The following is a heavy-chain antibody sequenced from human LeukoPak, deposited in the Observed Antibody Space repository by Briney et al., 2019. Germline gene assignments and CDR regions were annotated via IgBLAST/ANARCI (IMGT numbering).Heavy chain of an antibody. CDR1: GFTVSSNY. V-gene: IGHV3-53*01. D-gene: IGHD5-24*01. CDR2: ISSGGGT. J-gene: IGHJ4*02. Sequence: GGPLRLSCAASGFTVSSNYMSWVRQAPGKGLEWVSLISSGGGTYYADSVKGRFTISRDNSKSMVYLQKNSLRADDTAVYYCAREEMAVSGYFDYWGQGILVTVSS. CDR3: AREEMAVSGYFDY.